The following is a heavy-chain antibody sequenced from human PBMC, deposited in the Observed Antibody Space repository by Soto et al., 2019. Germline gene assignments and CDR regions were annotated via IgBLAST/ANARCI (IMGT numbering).Heavy chain of an antibody. Sequence: PSETLSLTCTVSGGSISSCDYYWSWIRQPPGKGLEWIGYIYYSGSTYYNPSLKSRVTISVDTSKNQFSLKLSSVTAADTAVYYCARDGYSSSWYGGGFMDYYYYGMDVWGQGTTVTVSS. CDR2: IYYSGST. CDR3: ARDGYSSSWYGGGFMDYYYYGMDV. V-gene: IGHV4-30-4*01. CDR1: GGSISSCDYY. J-gene: IGHJ6*02. D-gene: IGHD6-13*01.